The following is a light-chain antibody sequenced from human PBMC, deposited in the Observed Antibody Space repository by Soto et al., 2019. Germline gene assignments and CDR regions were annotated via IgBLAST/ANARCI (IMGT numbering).Light chain of an antibody. CDR2: DAS. Sequence: EIVLTQSPATLSLSPGERATLSCRASQSVSSYLAWYQQKPGQAPRLLIYDASNRATGIPARFSGSGSRTDFTLTISSLAPEDFAGYYCQQQGTFGQGTRLEIK. J-gene: IGKJ5*01. CDR3: QQQGT. V-gene: IGKV3-11*01. CDR1: QSVSSY.